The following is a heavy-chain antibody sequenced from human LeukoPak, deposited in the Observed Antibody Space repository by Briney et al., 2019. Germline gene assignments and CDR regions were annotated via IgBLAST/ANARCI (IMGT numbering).Heavy chain of an antibody. CDR2: IHTTGGP. Sequence: SETLSLTCTVSGDSVGSTNYYWTWMRQPAGKGLEWIGRIHTTGGPSYSPSLKTRVTISVDTSTNQFSLKLTSVSAADTAVYYCARDRGITTARGVPSWFDPWGQGTLVTVSS. CDR3: ARDRGITTARGVPSWFDP. D-gene: IGHD3-10*01. CDR1: GDSVGSTNYY. J-gene: IGHJ5*02. V-gene: IGHV4-61*02.